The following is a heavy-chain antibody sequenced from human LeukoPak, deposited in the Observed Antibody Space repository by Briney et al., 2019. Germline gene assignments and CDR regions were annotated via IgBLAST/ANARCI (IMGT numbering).Heavy chain of an antibody. V-gene: IGHV4-39*07. J-gene: IGHJ6*03. Sequence: PQTLSLTCTVAAGSISSSSYYWGWIRQPPGKGLEWTGRIYYSGSTYYNPSLKSRITISVDTSKNQFSLKLSSVTAADTAVYYCARSVEGYCSGGSCYYYYYYMDVWGKGTTVTVPS. CDR2: IYYSGST. CDR3: ARSVEGYCSGGSCYYYYYYMDV. D-gene: IGHD2-15*01. CDR1: AGSISSSSYY.